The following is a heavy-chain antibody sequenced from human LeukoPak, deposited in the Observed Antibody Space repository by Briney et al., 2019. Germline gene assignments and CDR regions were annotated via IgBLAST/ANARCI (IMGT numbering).Heavy chain of an antibody. D-gene: IGHD3-3*01. J-gene: IGHJ6*02. CDR2: IYYSGST. CDR3: ARNRYYDFWSGYYTLDYYYYGMDV. CDR1: GGSISSSSYY. Sequence: SETLSLTCTVSGGSISSSSYYWGWIRQPPGKGLEWIGSIYYSGSTYYNPSPKSRVTISVDTSKNQFSLKLSSVTAADTAVYYCARNRYYDFWSGYYTLDYYYYGMDVWGQGTMVTVSS. V-gene: IGHV4-39*01.